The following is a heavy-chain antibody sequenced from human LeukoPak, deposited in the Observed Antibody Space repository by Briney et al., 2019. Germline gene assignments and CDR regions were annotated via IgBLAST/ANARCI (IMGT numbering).Heavy chain of an antibody. CDR3: TTYTMVRGVIVSY. CDR1: GFTFSNAW. J-gene: IGHJ4*02. CDR2: IKSKTDGGTT. Sequence: GGSLRLSCAASGFTFSNAWMSWVRQAPGKGLEWVGRIKSKTDGGTTDYAAPVKGRFTISRDDSKNTLYLQMNSLKTEDTAVYYCTTYTMVRGVIVSYWGQGTPVTVSS. V-gene: IGHV3-15*01. D-gene: IGHD3-10*01.